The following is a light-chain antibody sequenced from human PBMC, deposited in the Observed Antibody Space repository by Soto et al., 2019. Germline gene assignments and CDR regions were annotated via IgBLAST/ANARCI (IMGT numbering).Light chain of an antibody. Sequence: QSALTQPASVSGSPGQSITISCTGTSSDVGGYNYVSWYQQHPGKAPKLMIYDVSYRPSGVSNRFSGSKSGNTASLTISGLQADDEADYYCSSYTSSSTVVFGGGTHLTVL. CDR1: SSDVGGYNY. CDR2: DVS. V-gene: IGLV2-14*03. J-gene: IGLJ3*02. CDR3: SSYTSSSTVV.